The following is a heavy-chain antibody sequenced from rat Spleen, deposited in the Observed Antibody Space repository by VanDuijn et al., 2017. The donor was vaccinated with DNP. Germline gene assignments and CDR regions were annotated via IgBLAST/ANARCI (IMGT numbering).Heavy chain of an antibody. Sequence: EVQLQESGPGLVTPSQSLSLTCSVTGYSITSNYWAWIRKFPGNKREWMGHIDGAGSTNYNPSLKSRISITRDTSKNQFFLQVNSVTTEDSATYYCARSGYNTDYYHLGAYWGQGTLVTVSS. V-gene: IGHV3-3*01. CDR1: GYSITSNY. CDR2: IDGAGST. CDR3: ARSGYNTDYYHLGAY. D-gene: IGHD1-6*01. J-gene: IGHJ3*01.